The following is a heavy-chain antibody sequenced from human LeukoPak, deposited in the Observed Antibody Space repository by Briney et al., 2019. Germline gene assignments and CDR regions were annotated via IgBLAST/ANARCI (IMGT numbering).Heavy chain of an antibody. CDR2: IYHSGST. J-gene: IGHJ3*02. V-gene: IGHV4-4*02. Sequence: SETLSLTCAVSGGSISSSNWWSWVRQPPGKGLEWIGEIYHSGSTNYNPSLKSRVTISVDKSKNQFSLKLSSVTAADTAVYYCARVMVRGVIIDAFDIWGQGTMVTVSS. CDR3: ARVMVRGVIIDAFDI. D-gene: IGHD3-10*01. CDR1: GGSISSSNW.